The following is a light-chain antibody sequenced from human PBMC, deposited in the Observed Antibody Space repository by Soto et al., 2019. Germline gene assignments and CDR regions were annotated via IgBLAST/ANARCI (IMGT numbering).Light chain of an antibody. CDR3: QQRSNGPAFT. CDR2: DSS. V-gene: IGKV3-11*01. J-gene: IGKJ2*01. CDR1: QSISRY. Sequence: EIVLTQSPATLSLSPGERATLSCRASQSISRYLAWYQQKPGQAPRLLIYDSSSRATGIPGRFSGSGSGTDFTLTISSLEPEDFAVYYCQQRSNGPAFTFGHGTKLEIK.